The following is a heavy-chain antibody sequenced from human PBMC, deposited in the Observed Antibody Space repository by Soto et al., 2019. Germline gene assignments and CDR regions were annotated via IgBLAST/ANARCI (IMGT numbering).Heavy chain of an antibody. D-gene: IGHD6-6*01. CDR3: AKDSIPYSSSYDLDH. V-gene: IGHV3-23*01. J-gene: IGHJ4*02. Sequence: EVQLLESGGGLVQPGGCLRLSCVASGFSFSGFAMSWVRQAPGKGLVWVSSITGTGVSIYYADSVRGRFTISRDNSKNTLYLQMSSLRAEDTARYYCAKDSIPYSSSYDLDHWGRGALVPVSS. CDR1: GFSFSGFA. CDR2: ITGTGVSI.